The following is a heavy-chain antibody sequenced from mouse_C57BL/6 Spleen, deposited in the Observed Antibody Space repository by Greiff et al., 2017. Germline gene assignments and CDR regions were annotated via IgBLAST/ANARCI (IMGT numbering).Heavy chain of an antibody. CDR3: ARRGWDWYCGV. CDR1: GYTFTDHT. V-gene: IGHV1-78*01. Sequence: VQLQQSDAELVTPGASVKISCKVSGYTFTDHTINWLKQRPEQVLEWIGYSYPRDGSTKSNEQFKAKATLTADNSSSTAYMQLNSLTSEDSAVYFWARRGWDWYCGVWGTGTTVTVSA. J-gene: IGHJ1*03. CDR2: SYPRDGST.